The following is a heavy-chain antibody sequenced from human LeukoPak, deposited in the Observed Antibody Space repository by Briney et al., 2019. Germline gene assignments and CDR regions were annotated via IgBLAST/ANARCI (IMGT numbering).Heavy chain of an antibody. CDR1: GFTFSSYS. D-gene: IGHD3-22*01. CDR2: ISSSSSTI. J-gene: IGHJ4*02. Sequence: PGGSLRLSCAASGFTFSSYSMNWVRQAPGKGLEWVSYISSSSSTIYYADSVKGRFTISRDNAKNSLYLQMNSLRAEDTAVYYCERDLFTYYYDSTGPAFGYWGQGTLVTVSS. CDR3: ERDLFTYYYDSTGPAFGY. V-gene: IGHV3-48*01.